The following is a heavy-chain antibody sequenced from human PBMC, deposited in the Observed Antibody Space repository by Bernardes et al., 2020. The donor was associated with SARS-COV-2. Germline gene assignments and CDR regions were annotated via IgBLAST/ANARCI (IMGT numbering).Heavy chain of an antibody. V-gene: IGHV3-48*01. CDR3: ARPRSVGSSPPVRAFDI. J-gene: IGHJ3*02. Sequence: GGSLRLSCAASGFTFSSYSMNWVRQAPGKGLEWVSYISSSSSTIYYADSVKGRFTISRDNAKNSLYLQMNSLRAEDTAVYYCARPRSVGSSPPVRAFDIWGQGTMVTVSS. CDR2: ISSSSSTI. CDR1: GFTFSSYS. D-gene: IGHD6-6*01.